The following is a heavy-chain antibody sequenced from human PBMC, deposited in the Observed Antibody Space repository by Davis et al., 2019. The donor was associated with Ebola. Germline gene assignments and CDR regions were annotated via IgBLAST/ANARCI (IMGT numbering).Heavy chain of an antibody. Sequence: AASVKVSCKASGYTFTSYGISWVRQAPGQGLEWMGWISAYNGNTNYAQKLQGRVTMTTDTSTSTAYMELRSLRSDDTAVYYCARYGLWFGELLTYYYGMDVWGQGTTVTVSS. CDR3: ARYGLWFGELLTYYYGMDV. CDR1: GYTFTSYG. J-gene: IGHJ6*02. D-gene: IGHD3-10*01. CDR2: ISAYNGNT. V-gene: IGHV1-18*01.